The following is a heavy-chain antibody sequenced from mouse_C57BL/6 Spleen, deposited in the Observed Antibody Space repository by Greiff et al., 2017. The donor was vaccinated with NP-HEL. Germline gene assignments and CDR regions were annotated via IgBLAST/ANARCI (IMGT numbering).Heavy chain of an antibody. CDR3: ARVGSGYNYAMDD. D-gene: IGHD3-2*02. V-gene: IGHV1-61*01. CDR1: GYTFTSYW. CDR2: IYPSDSET. Sequence: QVQLQQPGAELVRPGSSVKLSCKASGYTFTSYWMDWVKQRPGQGLEWIGNIYPSDSETHYNQKFKDKATLTVDKSSSTAYMQRSSLTSEDSAVYYCARVGSGYNYAMDDWGQGTSVTVSS. J-gene: IGHJ4*01.